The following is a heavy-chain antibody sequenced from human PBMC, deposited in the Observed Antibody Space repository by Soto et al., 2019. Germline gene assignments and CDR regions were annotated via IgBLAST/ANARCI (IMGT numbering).Heavy chain of an antibody. D-gene: IGHD3-3*01. CDR3: AREGILGLFDAYDL. CDR2: FDPEDAEI. CDR1: GYTLTELS. Sequence: ASVKVSCKVSGYTLTELSMHWVRQAPGKGLEWMGGFDPEDAEIIYAQKFQGRVIMTMDTSTTTVYMELRSLRPDDTAVYLCAREGILGLFDAYDLWGQGTMVTVSS. J-gene: IGHJ3*01. V-gene: IGHV1-24*01.